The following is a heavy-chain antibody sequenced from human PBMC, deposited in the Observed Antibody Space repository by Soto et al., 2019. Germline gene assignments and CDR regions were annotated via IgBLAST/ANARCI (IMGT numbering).Heavy chain of an antibody. D-gene: IGHD6-6*01. CDR2: IYYSGST. CDR3: ARERPDGARLDP. Sequence: SETLSLTCTFSGGSISSGDYYWSWIRQPPGKGLEWIGYIYYSGSTFYNPSLKSRLTISVDTSKNQFSLKLSSVTAADTAVYYCARERPDGARLDPWGQGTLVTVSS. V-gene: IGHV4-30-4*01. J-gene: IGHJ5*02. CDR1: GGSISSGDYY.